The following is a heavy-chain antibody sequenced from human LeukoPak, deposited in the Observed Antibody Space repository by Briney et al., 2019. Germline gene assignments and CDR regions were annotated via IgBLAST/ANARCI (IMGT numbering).Heavy chain of an antibody. J-gene: IGHJ5*02. V-gene: IGHV1-18*01. D-gene: IGHD5-18*01. CDR3: ARVWVDTAMVTSWFDP. CDR1: GYTFTSYG. Sequence: GASVKVSCKASGYTFTSYGISWVRQAPGQGLEWMGWISAYNGNTSYAQKLQGRVTMTTDTSTSTAYMELRSLRSDDTAVYYCARVWVDTAMVTSWFDPWGQGTLVTVSS. CDR2: ISAYNGNT.